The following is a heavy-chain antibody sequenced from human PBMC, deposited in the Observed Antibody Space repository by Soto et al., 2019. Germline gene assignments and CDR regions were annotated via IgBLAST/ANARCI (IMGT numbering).Heavy chain of an antibody. CDR2: ISNNGAHT. Sequence: EAQLVESGGGLVQPGGSLRLSCAASGFTFSNYAMHWVRQAPGKGLEYVSGISNNGAHTDYAKSVKGRFTISRDNSENTLYLQMGSRRAEDMALYYCARRGYGSRWPNVYMDVWGKGTTVTVSS. CDR1: GFTFSNYA. J-gene: IGHJ6*03. D-gene: IGHD6-13*01. V-gene: IGHV3-64*01. CDR3: ARRGYGSRWPNVYMDV.